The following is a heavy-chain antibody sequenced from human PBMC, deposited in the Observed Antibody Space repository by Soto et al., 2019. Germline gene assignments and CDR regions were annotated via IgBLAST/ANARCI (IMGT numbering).Heavy chain of an antibody. CDR2: IYPGDSDT. D-gene: IGHD5-12*01. CDR3: ARHAEMATRYFVY. CDR1: VYSFTSYW. V-gene: IGHV5-51*01. J-gene: IGHJ4*02. Sequence: GESLKISCKGSVYSFTSYWIGWVRQMAGKGLEWMGIIYPGDSDTRYSPSFQGQVTISADKSISTAYLQWSSLKASDTAMYYCARHAEMATRYFVYWGQGTLVTVSS.